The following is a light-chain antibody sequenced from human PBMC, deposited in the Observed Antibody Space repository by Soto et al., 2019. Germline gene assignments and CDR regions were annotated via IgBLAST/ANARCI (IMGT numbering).Light chain of an antibody. V-gene: IGKV3-11*01. J-gene: IGKJ4*01. CDR2: DAS. CDR3: QQRSNLPPLT. Sequence: EIVLTQSPATLSLSPGERATLSCRASQNVSRFLAWYQRRPGQAPRLLIYDASKRASDVPARFSGSGSGTDFTLTISSLEPEDSAVYYCQQRSNLPPLTFGGGTKVEIK. CDR1: QNVSRF.